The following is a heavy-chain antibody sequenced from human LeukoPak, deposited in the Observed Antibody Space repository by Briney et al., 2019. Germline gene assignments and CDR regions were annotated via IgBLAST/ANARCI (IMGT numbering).Heavy chain of an antibody. CDR2: IYYSGST. D-gene: IGHD3-3*01. CDR3: ARDNTIFGGFDP. CDR1: GGSISSSSYY. Sequence: SETLSLTCTVSGGSISSSSYYWSWIRQPPGKGLEWIGYIYYSGSTNYNPSLKSRVTISVDTSKNQFSLKLSSVTAADTAVYYCARDNTIFGGFDPWGQGTLVTVSS. J-gene: IGHJ5*02. V-gene: IGHV4-61*01.